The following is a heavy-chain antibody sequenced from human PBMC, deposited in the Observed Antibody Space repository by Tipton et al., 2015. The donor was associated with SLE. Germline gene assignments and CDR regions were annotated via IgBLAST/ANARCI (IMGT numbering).Heavy chain of an antibody. CDR2: FYHSGNT. CDR1: DYSITRGYH. Sequence: TLSLTCAVSDYSITRGYHWGWVRQPPGKGLEWIGSFYHSGNTNYNPSLKSRVTISVDTSKNQFSLKLSSVTVADTAVYYCALGRTHYYYYYMGVWGKGTTVTISS. V-gene: IGHV4-38-2*01. CDR3: ALGRTHYYYYYMGV. J-gene: IGHJ6*03. D-gene: IGHD1-14*01.